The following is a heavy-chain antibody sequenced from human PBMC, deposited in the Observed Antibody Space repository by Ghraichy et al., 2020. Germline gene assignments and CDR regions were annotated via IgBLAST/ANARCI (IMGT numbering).Heavy chain of an antibody. D-gene: IGHD2-2*01. J-gene: IGHJ6*02. CDR3: AKDMRYQLPGLHQHYYYGMDV. CDR1: GFTFSSYG. CDR2: ISYDGSNK. V-gene: IGHV3-30*18. Sequence: GGSLRLSCAASGFTFSSYGMHWVRQAPGKGLEWVAVISYDGSNKYYADSVKDRFTISRDNSKNTLYLQMNSLRAEDTAVYYCAKDMRYQLPGLHQHYYYGMDVWGQGTTVTVSS.